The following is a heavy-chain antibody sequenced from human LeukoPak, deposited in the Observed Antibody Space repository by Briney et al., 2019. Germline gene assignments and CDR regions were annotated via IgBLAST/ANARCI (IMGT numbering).Heavy chain of an antibody. CDR3: ARDRGTWNDDGFDY. CDR1: GGSISSYY. D-gene: IGHD1-1*01. J-gene: IGHJ4*02. Sequence: PSETLSLTWTVSGGSISSYYWSWIRQPPGKGLEWIGYIYYSGSTNYNPSLKSRVTISVDTSKNQFSLKLSSVTAADTAVYYCARDRGTWNDDGFDYWGQGTLVTVSS. V-gene: IGHV4-59*12. CDR2: IYYSGST.